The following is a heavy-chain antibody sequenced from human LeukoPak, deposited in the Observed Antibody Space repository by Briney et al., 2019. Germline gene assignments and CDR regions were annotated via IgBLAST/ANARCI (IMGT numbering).Heavy chain of an antibody. V-gene: IGHV3-23*01. CDR2: IGSGGSGGT. D-gene: IGHD2-2*01. Sequence: GGSLRLSCAASGFTFSSYSMSWVRQVPGKGLEWVSVIGSGGSGGTSYADSVRGRFTMSRDDSKNTLFLQMNSLRAEDTAVYYCAKRGCDTTTCSYYFDYWGRGTLVTVSS. J-gene: IGHJ4*02. CDR3: AKRGCDTTTCSYYFDY. CDR1: GFTFSSYS.